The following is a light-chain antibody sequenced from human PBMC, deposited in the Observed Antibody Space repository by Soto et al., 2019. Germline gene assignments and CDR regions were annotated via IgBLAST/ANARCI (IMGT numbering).Light chain of an antibody. Sequence: QSALTQPPSASGTPGQRVTIFCSGSNSNIGSNTVNWYQQLPGTAPKLLIYSNNQRPSGVPDRFSGSKSGTSASLAISGLQSEDEADYYCAAWDDSLNGPHYVFGTGTKVTVL. CDR2: SNN. CDR3: AAWDDSLNGPHYV. V-gene: IGLV1-44*01. CDR1: NSNIGSNT. J-gene: IGLJ1*01.